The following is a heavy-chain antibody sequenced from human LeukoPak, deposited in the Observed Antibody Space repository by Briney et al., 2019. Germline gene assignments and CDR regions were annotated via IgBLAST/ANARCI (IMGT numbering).Heavy chain of an antibody. CDR3: AKASGYDTGTFGY. CDR1: GFTFSSYA. V-gene: IGHV3-23*01. J-gene: IGHJ4*02. Sequence: GGSLRLSCAASGFTFSSYAMSWVRQAPGKGLEWVSAISGSGGSTYYSDSVKGRFTISRDNSKNTLYLQMDSLRAEDMAVYYCAKASGYDTGTFGYWGQGTLVTVSS. CDR2: ISGSGGST. D-gene: IGHD5-12*01.